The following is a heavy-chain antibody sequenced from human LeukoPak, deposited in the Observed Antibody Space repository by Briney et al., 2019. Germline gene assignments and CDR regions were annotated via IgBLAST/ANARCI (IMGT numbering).Heavy chain of an antibody. CDR1: GYTLTELS. Sequence: GASVKVSCKVSGYTLTELSMHWVRQAPGKGLEWMGGFDPEDGETIYAQKSQGRVTMTEDTSTDTAYMELSSLRSEGTAVYYCARDWGCSSTSCRYYYDSSGTPIFDYWGQGALVTVSS. J-gene: IGHJ4*02. D-gene: IGHD3-22*01. V-gene: IGHV1-24*01. CDR3: ARDWGCSSTSCRYYYDSSGTPIFDY. CDR2: FDPEDGET.